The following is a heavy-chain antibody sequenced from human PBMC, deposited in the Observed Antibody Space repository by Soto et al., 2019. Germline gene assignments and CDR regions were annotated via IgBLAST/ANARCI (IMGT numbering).Heavy chain of an antibody. CDR2: FSAYNGNT. CDR1: GYTFTSYG. CDR3: ARVVGRNYGKLGWFDP. Sequence: ASVKVSCKASGYTFTSYGISWVRQAPGQGLEWMGWFSAYNGNTNYAQKPQGRVTMTTDTSTSTAYMELRSLRSDDTAVYYCARVVGRNYGKLGWFDPWGQGTLVTVAS. D-gene: IGHD1-7*01. V-gene: IGHV1-18*01. J-gene: IGHJ5*02.